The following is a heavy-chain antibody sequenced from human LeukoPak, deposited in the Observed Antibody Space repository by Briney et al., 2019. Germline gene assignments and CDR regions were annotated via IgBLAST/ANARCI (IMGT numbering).Heavy chain of an antibody. J-gene: IGHJ4*02. CDR2: IYYSGST. CDR3: AREGYYGSGSSPFDY. D-gene: IGHD3-10*01. V-gene: IGHV4-39*07. Sequence: SETLSLTCTVSGGSISSSSYYWGWIRQPPGKGLEWIGSIYYSGSTYYNPSLKSRVTISVDTSKNQFSLKLSSVTAADTTVYYCAREGYYGSGSSPFDYWGQGTLVTVSS. CDR1: GGSISSSSYY.